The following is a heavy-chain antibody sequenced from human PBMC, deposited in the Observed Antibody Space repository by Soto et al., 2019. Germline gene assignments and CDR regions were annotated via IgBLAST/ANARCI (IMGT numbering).Heavy chain of an antibody. J-gene: IGHJ1*01. Sequence: EVQLVESGGGLVQPGGSLRLSCAASGFTFSSYEMNWVRQAPGKGLEWLSYISGSGVSIEYADSVKGRFFISRDNAKNSLYLEMNSLRAEDTAIYYCARDSVYGDFQHWGQGTLVTVSS. CDR1: GFTFSSYE. V-gene: IGHV3-48*03. D-gene: IGHD4-17*01. CDR3: ARDSVYGDFQH. CDR2: ISGSGVSI.